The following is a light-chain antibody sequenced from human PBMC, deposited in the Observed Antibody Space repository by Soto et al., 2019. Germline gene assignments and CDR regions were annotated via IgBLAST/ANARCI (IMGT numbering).Light chain of an antibody. CDR2: GAS. Sequence: EIVMTQSPATLSVSPGERATLSCRASQSFSSNLAWYQQKAGHAPRLLMYGASTRAIGIPGRFSGSGSGTEFTLTISSLQSEDFAVYYCQQSDKWPPTFGQGTKVDIK. CDR3: QQSDKWPPT. V-gene: IGKV3-15*01. J-gene: IGKJ1*01. CDR1: QSFSSN.